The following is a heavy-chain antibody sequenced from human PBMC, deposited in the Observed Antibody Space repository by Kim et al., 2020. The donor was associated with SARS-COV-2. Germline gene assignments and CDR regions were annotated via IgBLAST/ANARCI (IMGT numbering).Heavy chain of an antibody. J-gene: IGHJ6*02. CDR1: GFTFTSYS. D-gene: IGHD3-9*01. Sequence: GGSLRLSCAASGFTFTSYSMNWVRQAPGKGLEWVASIKQDGSATYYVDSVKGRFTISRDNAKNTLYMQMNSLRAEDTAVYYCARYRKVYYDMLTGYWSYGMDVWGEATTVTVSS. V-gene: IGHV3-7*01. CDR3: ARYRKVYYDMLTGYWSYGMDV. CDR2: IKQDGSAT.